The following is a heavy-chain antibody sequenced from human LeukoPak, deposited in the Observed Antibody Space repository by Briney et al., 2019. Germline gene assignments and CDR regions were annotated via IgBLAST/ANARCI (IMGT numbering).Heavy chain of an antibody. V-gene: IGHV3-48*03. D-gene: IGHD2-15*01. CDR3: ARAPWWNGMDV. Sequence: GGSLRLSCAASGFTFSGYEMSWVRQAPGKGLEWVSYISGSGNTIYYADSVKGQFIISRDNAKNSLYLQMNSLRAEDTAVYYCARAPWWNGMDVWGKGTTVTVSS. J-gene: IGHJ6*04. CDR2: ISGSGNTI. CDR1: GFTFSGYE.